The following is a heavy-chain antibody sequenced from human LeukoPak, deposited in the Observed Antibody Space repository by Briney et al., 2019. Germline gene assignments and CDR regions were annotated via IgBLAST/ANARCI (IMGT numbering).Heavy chain of an antibody. D-gene: IGHD3-22*01. CDR3: ARAHYYDSSGYLIGDY. CDR1: GGTFSSYA. J-gene: IGHJ4*02. Sequence: SVKVSCKASGGTFSSYAISWVRQAPGQGLEWMGGIIPIFGTANYAQKFQGRVTITTDESTSKAYMELSSLRSEDTAVYYCARAHYYDSSGYLIGDYWGQGTLVTVSS. CDR2: IIPIFGTA. V-gene: IGHV1-69*05.